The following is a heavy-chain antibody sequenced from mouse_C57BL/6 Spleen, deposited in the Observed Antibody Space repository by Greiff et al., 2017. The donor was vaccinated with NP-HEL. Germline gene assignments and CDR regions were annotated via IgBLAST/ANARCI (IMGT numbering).Heavy chain of an antibody. Sequence: QVQLKESGPELVKPGASVKISCKASGYAFSSSWMNWVKQRPGKGLEWIGRIYPGDGDTNYNGKFKGKATLTADKSSSTAYMQLSSLTSEDSAVYFCAREDYEEGYAMDYWGQGTSVTVSS. CDR1: GYAFSSSW. CDR3: AREDYEEGYAMDY. CDR2: IYPGDGDT. J-gene: IGHJ4*01. D-gene: IGHD2-4*01. V-gene: IGHV1-82*01.